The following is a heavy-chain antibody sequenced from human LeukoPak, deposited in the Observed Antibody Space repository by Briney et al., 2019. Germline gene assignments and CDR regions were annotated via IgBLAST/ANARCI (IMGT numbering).Heavy chain of an antibody. CDR3: ARSQKYYFDV. J-gene: IGHJ2*01. Sequence: GGSLRLSCAASGFTFSDYYMSWIRQAPGKGLEWISYINGINTIYYTDSVKGRFTISRDNAKNSLWLQMSSLRAEDTAVYYCARSQKYYFDVWGRGTLVTVSS. CDR2: INGINTI. V-gene: IGHV3-69-1*01. CDR1: GFTFSDYY.